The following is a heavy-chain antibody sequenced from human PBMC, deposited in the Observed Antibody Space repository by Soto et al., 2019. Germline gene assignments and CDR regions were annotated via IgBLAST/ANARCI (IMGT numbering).Heavy chain of an antibody. CDR1: GFIFSGSG. CDR3: ARWVGGSMYDNSGKYDS. D-gene: IGHD3-22*01. J-gene: IGHJ5*01. CDR2: ISYDGSRT. V-gene: IGHV3-30*03. Sequence: QVQLVESGGGVVQPGRSLRLTCAASGFIFSGSGMHWVRQAPGKGLEWVALISYDGSRTYYADSVRDRFTISRDNGQNTVYLQKNSLRAEDTAVYFCARWVGGSMYDNSGKYDSWGQGTLVIVSS.